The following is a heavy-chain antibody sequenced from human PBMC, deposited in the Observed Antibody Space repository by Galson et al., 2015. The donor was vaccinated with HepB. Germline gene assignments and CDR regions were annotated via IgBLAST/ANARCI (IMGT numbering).Heavy chain of an antibody. Sequence: SLRLSCAASGFTFSSYAMHWVRQAPGTGLEWVAVISYDGSNKYYADSVKGRFTISRDNSKNTLYLQMNSLRAEDTAVYYCAKGDSGGVAAVAGMFFDYWGQGTLVTVSS. D-gene: IGHD6-19*01. CDR2: ISYDGSNK. CDR1: GFTFSSYA. J-gene: IGHJ4*02. V-gene: IGHV3-30*04. CDR3: AKGDSGGVAAVAGMFFDY.